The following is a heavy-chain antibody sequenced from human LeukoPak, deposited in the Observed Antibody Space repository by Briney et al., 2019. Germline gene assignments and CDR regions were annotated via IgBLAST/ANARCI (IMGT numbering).Heavy chain of an antibody. J-gene: IGHJ4*02. Sequence: GGSLRLSCAASGFTFSSYAMTWVRQAPGKGLEWVSGISGSGGSTYSADSVRGRFTISRDNSKNTLYLQMSSLRAEDTAVYYCAKTRRADYYDTSSYYYLDFEYWSQGTLVTVSS. CDR1: GFTFSSYA. V-gene: IGHV3-23*01. CDR2: ISGSGGST. D-gene: IGHD3-22*01. CDR3: AKTRRADYYDTSSYYYLDFEY.